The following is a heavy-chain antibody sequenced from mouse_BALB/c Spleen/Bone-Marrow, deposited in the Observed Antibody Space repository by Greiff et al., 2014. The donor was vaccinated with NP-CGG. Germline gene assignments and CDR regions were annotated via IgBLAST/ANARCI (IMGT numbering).Heavy chain of an antibody. CDR2: IDPANGNT. J-gene: IGHJ3*01. Sequence: EVQLQQSGAELVKPGASVKLSCTASGFNIKDTYMHWVKQRPEQGLEWIGMIDPANGNTKYDPKFQGKATITADTSSNTAYLQLSSLTSEDTAVYYCAMYYYGSSLFAYWGQGTLVTVSA. CDR3: AMYYYGSSLFAY. CDR1: GFNIKDTY. D-gene: IGHD1-1*01. V-gene: IGHV14-3*02.